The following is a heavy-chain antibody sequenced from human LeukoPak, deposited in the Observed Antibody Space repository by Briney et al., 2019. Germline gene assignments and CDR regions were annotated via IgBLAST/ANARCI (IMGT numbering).Heavy chain of an antibody. CDR2: IYYSGST. Sequence: SETLSLTCTVSGGSISSYCWSWIRQPPGKGLEWIGYIYYSGSTNYNPFLKSRVTISVDTSKNQFSLKLSSVTAADTAVYYCARVVYCSSTSCYPYYYYYMDVWGKGTTVTVSS. J-gene: IGHJ6*03. CDR3: ARVVYCSSTSCYPYYYYYMDV. V-gene: IGHV4-59*01. CDR1: GGSISSYC. D-gene: IGHD2-2*01.